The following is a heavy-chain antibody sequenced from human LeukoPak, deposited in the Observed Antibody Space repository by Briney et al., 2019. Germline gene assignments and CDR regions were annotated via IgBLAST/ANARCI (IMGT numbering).Heavy chain of an antibody. CDR1: GYTFTIYG. Sequence: GASVKVSFKASGYTFTIYGISWVRQAPGQGLEWMGGIIPIFGTANYARKFQGRVTITADESTSTAYTELSSLRSEDTAVYYCARTTHSLTGFDPWGQGTLVTVSS. CDR3: ARTTHSLTGFDP. CDR2: IIPIFGTA. V-gene: IGHV1-69*13. D-gene: IGHD1-14*01. J-gene: IGHJ5*02.